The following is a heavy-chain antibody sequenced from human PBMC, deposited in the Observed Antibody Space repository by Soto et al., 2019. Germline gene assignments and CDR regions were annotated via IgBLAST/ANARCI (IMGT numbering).Heavy chain of an antibody. J-gene: IGHJ6*02. CDR2: IIPIFGTA. V-gene: IGHV1-69*13. Sequence: SVKVSCKASGGTFSSYAISWVRQAPGQGLEWMGGIIPIFGTANYAQKFQGRVTITADESTSTAYMELSSLRSEDTAVYYCARLGGSSSDYYYGMDVGGQGTTVTVSS. CDR1: GGTFSSYA. CDR3: ARLGGSSSDYYYGMDV. D-gene: IGHD6-6*01.